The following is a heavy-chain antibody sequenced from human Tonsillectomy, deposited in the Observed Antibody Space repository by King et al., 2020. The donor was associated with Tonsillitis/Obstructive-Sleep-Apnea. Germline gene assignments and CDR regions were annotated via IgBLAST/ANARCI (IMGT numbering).Heavy chain of an antibody. CDR2: INHSGST. D-gene: IGHD2-2*01. J-gene: IGHJ4*02. V-gene: IGHV4-34*01. Sequence: VQLQQWGAGLLKPSETLSLTCAVYGGSFSGYYWSWIRQPPGKGLEWIGEINHSGSTNYNPSLKSRVTISVDTSKNQFSLKLSSVPAADTAVYYCARVYCSSTSCSKETDYWGQGTLVTVSS. CDR1: GGSFSGYY. CDR3: ARVYCSSTSCSKETDY.